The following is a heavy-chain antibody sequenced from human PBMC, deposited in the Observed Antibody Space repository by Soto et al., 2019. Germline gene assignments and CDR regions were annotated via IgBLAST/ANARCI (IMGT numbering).Heavy chain of an antibody. V-gene: IGHV1-69*12. CDR3: ARGGAAAGTSWFDP. J-gene: IGHJ5*02. D-gene: IGHD6-13*01. Sequence: QVQLVQSGAEVKKPGSSVKVSCKASGGTFSSYAISWVRQAPGQGLEWMGGIIPIFGTASYAQKFQGRVTITAYESTSTAYMELSSLRSEDTAVYYCARGGAAAGTSWFDPWGQGTLVTVSS. CDR2: IIPIFGTA. CDR1: GGTFSSYA.